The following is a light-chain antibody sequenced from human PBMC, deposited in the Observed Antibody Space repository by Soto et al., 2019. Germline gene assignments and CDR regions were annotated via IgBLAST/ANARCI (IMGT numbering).Light chain of an antibody. CDR2: YNN. CDR1: NIGINS. Sequence: SYELTQPPSVSVAPGKTARITCGGNNIGINSVHWYQQKPGQAPVLVIYYNNDRPSGIPERFSGSNSGNTATLTISRVEAGDEADYYCQVWHSSSDPGVVFGGRTKLTVL. V-gene: IGLV3-21*04. CDR3: QVWHSSSDPGVV. J-gene: IGLJ2*01.